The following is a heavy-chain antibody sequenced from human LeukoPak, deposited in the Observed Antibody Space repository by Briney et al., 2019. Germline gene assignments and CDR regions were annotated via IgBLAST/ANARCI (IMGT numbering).Heavy chain of an antibody. J-gene: IGHJ4*02. Sequence: SETLSLTCTVSGGSISSSSYYWGWIRQPPGKGLEWIGSIYYSGSTYYNPSLKSRVTISVDTSKNQFSLKLSSVTTADTAVYYCAREPHSSGLSWGQGTLVTVSS. CDR1: GGSISSSSYY. D-gene: IGHD6-19*01. CDR3: AREPHSSGLS. V-gene: IGHV4-39*07. CDR2: IYYSGST.